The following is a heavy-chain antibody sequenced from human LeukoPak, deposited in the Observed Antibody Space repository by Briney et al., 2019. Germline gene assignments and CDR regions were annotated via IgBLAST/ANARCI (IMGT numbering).Heavy chain of an antibody. CDR1: VYTFTGYY. V-gene: IGHV1-2*02. CDR3: ARPPTYYYGSGSPYGMDV. CDR2: INPNSGGT. D-gene: IGHD3-10*01. J-gene: IGHJ6*02. Sequence: ASVTVSCKASVYTFTGYYMHWVRQAPGPGREWVGGINPNSGGTNYAQKLQGRVTMTRDTSISTAYMELSRLRSDDTAVYYCARPPTYYYGSGSPYGMDVWGQGTTVTVSS.